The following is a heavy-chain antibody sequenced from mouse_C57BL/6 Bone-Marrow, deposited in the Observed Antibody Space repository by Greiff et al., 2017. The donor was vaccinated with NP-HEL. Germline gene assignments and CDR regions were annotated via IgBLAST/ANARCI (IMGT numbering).Heavy chain of an antibody. CDR3: ARSYGYENWYFDV. J-gene: IGHJ1*03. CDR2: IYPRSGNT. Sequence: LQESGAELARPGASVKLSCKASGYTFTSYGISWVKQRTGQGLEWIGEIYPRSGNTYYNEKFKGKATLTADKSSSTAYMELRSLTSEDSAVYFCARSYGYENWYFDVWGTGTTVTVSS. CDR1: GYTFTSYG. V-gene: IGHV1-81*01. D-gene: IGHD2-2*01.